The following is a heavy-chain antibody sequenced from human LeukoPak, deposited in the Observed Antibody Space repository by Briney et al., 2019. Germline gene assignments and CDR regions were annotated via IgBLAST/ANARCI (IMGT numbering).Heavy chain of an antibody. D-gene: IGHD1-14*01. CDR3: AGNHGPYYFDY. CDR2: IWYDGSNK. Sequence: GGSLRLSCAASGFTFSNYGMHRVRQAPGKGLEWVAVIWYDGSNKYYADSVKGRFTISRDNSKNTLYLQMNSLRAEDTAVYYCAGNHGPYYFDYWGQGTLVTVSS. J-gene: IGHJ4*02. CDR1: GFTFSNYG. V-gene: IGHV3-33*01.